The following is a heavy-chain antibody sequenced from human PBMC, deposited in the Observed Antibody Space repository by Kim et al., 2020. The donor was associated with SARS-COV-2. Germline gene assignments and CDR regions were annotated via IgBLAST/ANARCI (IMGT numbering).Heavy chain of an antibody. CDR2: IYPGDSDT. Sequence: GESLKISCKGSGYSFTSYWIGWVRQMPGKGLEWMGIIYPGDSDTRYSPSFQGQVTISADKSISTAYLQWSSLKASDTAMYYCARRADDSSGYYLYYFDYWGQGTLVTVSS. V-gene: IGHV5-51*01. D-gene: IGHD3-22*01. J-gene: IGHJ4*02. CDR3: ARRADDSSGYYLYYFDY. CDR1: GYSFTSYW.